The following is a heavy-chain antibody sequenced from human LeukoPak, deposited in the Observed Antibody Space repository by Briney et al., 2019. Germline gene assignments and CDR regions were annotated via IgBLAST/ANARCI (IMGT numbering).Heavy chain of an antibody. D-gene: IGHD3-10*01. V-gene: IGHV4-4*07. J-gene: IGHJ3*02. CDR2: IYTSGST. CDR3: ARSVYYGSGSYSTFHFDI. Sequence: PSETLSLTCTVSGGSISSYYWSWIRQPAGKGLEWIGRIYTSGSTNYNPSLKSRVTMSVDTSKNQFSLKLSSVTAADTAVYYCARSVYYGSGSYSTFHFDIWGQGTMVTVSS. CDR1: GGSISSYY.